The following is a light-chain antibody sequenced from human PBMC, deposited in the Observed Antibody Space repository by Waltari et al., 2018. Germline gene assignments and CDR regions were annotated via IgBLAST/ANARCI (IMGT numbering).Light chain of an antibody. CDR2: EVS. CDR3: SSYAGRNNLYV. Sequence: QSAPTQPPSASGSPGQSVTISCTGTSSAVGGYNAVSWYQQHPGKAPKLMIYEVSKRPSGVPDRFSGSKSGNTASLTVSGLRAEDEADYYCSSYAGRNNLYVFGTGTKVTVL. CDR1: SSAVGGYNA. V-gene: IGLV2-8*01. J-gene: IGLJ1*01.